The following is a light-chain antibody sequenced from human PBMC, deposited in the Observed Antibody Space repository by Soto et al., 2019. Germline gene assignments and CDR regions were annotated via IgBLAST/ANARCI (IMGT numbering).Light chain of an antibody. Sequence: EIVLTQSPGTLSLSPGEGATLSCRASQSVSSSYLAWYQQKPGQAPRLLIYGASSRATGIPDRFSGGGSGTDFTLTISRLEPEDFAGYYCQQYDNSPWTFGQGTKVEIK. CDR3: QQYDNSPWT. J-gene: IGKJ1*01. V-gene: IGKV3-20*01. CDR1: QSVSSSY. CDR2: GAS.